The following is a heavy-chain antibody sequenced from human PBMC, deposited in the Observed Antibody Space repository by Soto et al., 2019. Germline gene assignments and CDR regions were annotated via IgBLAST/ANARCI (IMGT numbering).Heavy chain of an antibody. J-gene: IGHJ5*02. V-gene: IGHV1-46*01. CDR1: GYTFTSYY. Sequence: GASVKVSFKASGYTFTSYYMHWLRQAPGQGLEWMGIINPSGGSTSYAQKFQGRVTMTRDTSTSTVYMELSSLGSEDTAVYYCARDVTAINWFDPWGQGTLVTVYS. D-gene: IGHD2-21*02. CDR2: INPSGGST. CDR3: ARDVTAINWFDP.